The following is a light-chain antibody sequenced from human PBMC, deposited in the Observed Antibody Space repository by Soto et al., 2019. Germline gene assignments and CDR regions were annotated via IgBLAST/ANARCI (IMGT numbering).Light chain of an antibody. J-gene: IGKJ1*01. CDR2: GAS. V-gene: IGKV3-15*01. Sequence: EIVMTQSPATLSVSPVERATLSCRASQSVSSDLAWYHQKPGQAPRLLIYGASTRAAIIPARFSGSGSGTEFTLTISSLQSQDFAVYYCQQYHKWPRTFGQGTKVDIK. CDR1: QSVSSD. CDR3: QQYHKWPRT.